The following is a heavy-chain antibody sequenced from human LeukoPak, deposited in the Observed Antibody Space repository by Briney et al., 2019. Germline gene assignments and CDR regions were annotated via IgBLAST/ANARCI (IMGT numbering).Heavy chain of an antibody. CDR3: ARMYYYGSGSYWYYFDY. D-gene: IGHD3-10*01. CDR2: IYYSGST. CDR1: GGSVSRGSYY. J-gene: IGHJ4*02. V-gene: IGHV4-61*01. Sequence: PSETLSLTCTVSGGSVSRGSYYWSWIRQPPGKGLEWIGYIYYSGSTNYNPSLKSRVTISVDTSKNQFSLKLSSVTAADTAVYYCARMYYYGSGSYWYYFDYWGQGTLVTVSS.